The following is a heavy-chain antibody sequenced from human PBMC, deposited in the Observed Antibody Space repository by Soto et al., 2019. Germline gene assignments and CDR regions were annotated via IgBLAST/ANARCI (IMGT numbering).Heavy chain of an antibody. CDR3: ARESNYYGSGTYTDY. V-gene: IGHV3-11*01. CDR1: GFTFSDYY. Sequence: QVQLVESGGGLVKPGASLRLSCAASGFTFSDYYMSWIRQAPGKGLEWVSYISSGGTIISYADSVKGRFTISRDNGKNSLSLYMNSLRAEDTAVYYCARESNYYGSGTYTDYWGQGILVTVSS. J-gene: IGHJ4*02. CDR2: ISSGGTII. D-gene: IGHD3-10*01.